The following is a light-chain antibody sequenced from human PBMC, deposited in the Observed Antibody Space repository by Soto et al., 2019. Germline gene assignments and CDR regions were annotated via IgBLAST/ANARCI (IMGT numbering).Light chain of an antibody. J-gene: IGKJ5*01. CDR2: AAS. Sequence: IQMTLFPSSLSESVGDRVTITCRASQSISSYLNWYQQKPGKAPKLLIYAASSLQSGVPSRFRGXGFWTDVTLTISCLQPEDFAAYYCQQSYSTPSTFCQGTRLEIK. CDR1: QSISSY. CDR3: QQSYSTPST. V-gene: IGKV1-39*01.